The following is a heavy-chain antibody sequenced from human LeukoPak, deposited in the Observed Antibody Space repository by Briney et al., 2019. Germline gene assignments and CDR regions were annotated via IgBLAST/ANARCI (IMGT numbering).Heavy chain of an antibody. Sequence: PGGSLRLSCAASGFTFSSYSMNWVRQAPGKGLEWVSSISSGSTYIYYADSVKGRFTISRDNTKNSLYQQMNSLRAEDTAVYYCTREGVDVFDIWGQGTMVTVSS. CDR3: TREGVDVFDI. D-gene: IGHD3-10*01. CDR1: GFTFSSYS. CDR2: ISSGSTYI. V-gene: IGHV3-21*01. J-gene: IGHJ3*02.